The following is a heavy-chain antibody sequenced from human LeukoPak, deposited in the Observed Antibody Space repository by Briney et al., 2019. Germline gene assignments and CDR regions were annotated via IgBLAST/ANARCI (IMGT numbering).Heavy chain of an antibody. CDR2: IYSGGST. J-gene: IGHJ6*02. Sequence: GGSLRLSCAASGFTVSSNYMSWVRQAPGKGLEWVSVIYSGGSTYYADSVKGRFTISRDNSKNTLYLQMNSLRAEDTAVYYCAKDTRRHYYYGMGVWGQGTPVTVSS. V-gene: IGHV3-53*01. CDR3: AKDTRRHYYYGMGV. CDR1: GFTVSSNY.